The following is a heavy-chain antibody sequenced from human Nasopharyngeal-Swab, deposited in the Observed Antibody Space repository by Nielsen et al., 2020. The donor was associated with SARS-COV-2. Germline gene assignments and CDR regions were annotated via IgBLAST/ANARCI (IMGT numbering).Heavy chain of an antibody. Sequence: GGPLRLSCAASGFTFSSYWMSWFPQAPGKGLEWVANIKQDGSEKYYVDSVKGRFTISRDNAKNSLELQMNSLRVEDTAVYYCGRGGKLGALDIWGQGTMVTVSS. J-gene: IGHJ3*02. CDR3: GRGGKLGALDI. CDR1: GFTFSSYW. D-gene: IGHD3-16*01. V-gene: IGHV3-7*01. CDR2: IKQDGSEK.